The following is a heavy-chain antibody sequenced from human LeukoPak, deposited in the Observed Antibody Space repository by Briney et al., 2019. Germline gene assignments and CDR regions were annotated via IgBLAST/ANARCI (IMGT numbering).Heavy chain of an antibody. D-gene: IGHD2-15*01. J-gene: IGHJ6*02. CDR1: GFTFRSYW. V-gene: IGHV3-7*04. CDR2: INQDGSEK. Sequence: GGSLRLSCAASGFTFRSYWMSWVRQAPGKGLEWVANINQDGSEKYYVDSVKGRFTISRDNAKNSLYLQMNSLRAEDTAVYYCARGYCSGGSCYGREGYYYGMDVWGQGTTVTVS. CDR3: ARGYCSGGSCYGREGYYYGMDV.